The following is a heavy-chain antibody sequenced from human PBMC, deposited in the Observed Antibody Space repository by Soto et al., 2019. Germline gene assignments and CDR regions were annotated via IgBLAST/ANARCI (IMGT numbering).Heavy chain of an antibody. D-gene: IGHD6-13*01. V-gene: IGHV3-30*18. CDR1: GFTFSSYG. CDR2: ISYDGSNK. CDR3: AKDRGRFIAAHDY. J-gene: IGHJ4*02. Sequence: GGSLRLSCAASGFTFSSYGMHWVRQAPGKGLEWVAVISYDGSNKYYADSVKGRFTISRDNSKNTLYLQMNSLRAEDTAVYYCAKDRGRFIAAHDYWGQGTLVTVSS.